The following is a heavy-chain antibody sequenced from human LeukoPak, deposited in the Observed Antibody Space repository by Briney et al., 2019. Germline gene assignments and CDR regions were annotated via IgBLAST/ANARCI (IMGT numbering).Heavy chain of an antibody. J-gene: IGHJ4*02. D-gene: IGHD6-19*01. V-gene: IGHV2-5*02. Sequence: SGPTLVNPTQTLTLTCTFSGFSLSTSGVGVGWIRQPPGKALEWLALIYWDDDKRYSPSLKSRLTITKDTSKNQVVLTMTNMDPVDTGTYYCTHRSLAVAGLSFDSWGQGTLVTVSS. CDR1: GFSLSTSGVG. CDR2: IYWDDDK. CDR3: THRSLAVAGLSFDS.